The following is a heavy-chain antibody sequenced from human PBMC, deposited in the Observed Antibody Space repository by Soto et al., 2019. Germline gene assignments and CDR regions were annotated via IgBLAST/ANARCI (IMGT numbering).Heavy chain of an antibody. CDR1: GSTFTSSA. D-gene: IGHD5-18*01. V-gene: IGHV1-58*01. CDR3: AAGVDTAMVYYYYGMDV. Sequence: GASVKVSCKASGSTFTSSAVQWVRQARGQRLEWIGWIVVGSGNTNYAQKFQERVTITREMSTSTAYMELSSLRSEDTAVYYCAAGVDTAMVYYYYGMDVWGQGTTVTVSS. CDR2: IVVGSGNT. J-gene: IGHJ6*02.